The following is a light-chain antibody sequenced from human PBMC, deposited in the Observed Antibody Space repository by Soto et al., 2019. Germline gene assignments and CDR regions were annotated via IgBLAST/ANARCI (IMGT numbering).Light chain of an antibody. J-gene: IGKJ5*01. V-gene: IGKV3-11*01. CDR1: QSVSSS. CDR2: DTS. CDR3: QQRANWRIT. Sequence: VLTQPPSTRSLSTGERATLSCRASQSVSSSLAWYQQKPGQSPRLLIYDTSNRATGIPARFSGSGSGTDFTLTISSLEPEDFAVYYCQQRANWRITFGQGTRLAV.